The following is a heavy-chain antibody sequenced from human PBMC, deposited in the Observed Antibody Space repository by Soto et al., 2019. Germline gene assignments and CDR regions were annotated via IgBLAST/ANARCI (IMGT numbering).Heavy chain of an antibody. J-gene: IGHJ4*02. CDR1: RFTFSSYS. V-gene: IGHV3-48*01. CDR2: IFVDSSTI. D-gene: IGHD3-9*01. Sequence: EVQLVESGGHFVQPGGSLRLSCIVNRFTFSSYSFVWVRQAPGKGLEWISYIFVDSSTIYYADSVKGRFTVSRDNSQNSLFLVMNSLWAEDTAVYYCARDKDWAFDYWGQGTLVTVSS. CDR3: ARDKDWAFDY.